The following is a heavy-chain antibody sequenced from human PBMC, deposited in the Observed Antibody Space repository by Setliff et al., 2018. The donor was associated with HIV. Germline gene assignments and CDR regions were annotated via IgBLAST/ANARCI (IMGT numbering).Heavy chain of an antibody. CDR3: SLKLTSVTAADTAVYYCARGGTSSNWFDP. CDR2: INPNSGNT. V-gene: IGHV1-8*02. D-gene: IGHD3-10*01. CDR1: GYTFINYD. J-gene: IGHJ5*02. Sequence: ASVKVSCKASGYTFINYDINWVRQTRGQRLEWMGWINPNSGNTGHAQKFQGRILLTTNTSIDTAYLYLNGLTSDDTSKNQFSLKLTSVTAADTAVYYCARGGTSSNWFDPWGQGTLVTVSS.